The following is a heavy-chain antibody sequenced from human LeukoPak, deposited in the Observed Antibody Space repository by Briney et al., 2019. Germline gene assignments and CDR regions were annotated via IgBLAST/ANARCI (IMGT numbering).Heavy chain of an antibody. CDR1: GFTVSSNY. CDR3: ASSYSSSWYVPLDC. V-gene: IGHV3-53*01. CDR2: IYSGGST. J-gene: IGHJ4*02. Sequence: GGSLRPSCAASGFTVSSNYMSWVRQAPGKGLEWVSVIYSGGSTYYADSVKGRFTISRDNSKNTLYLQMNSLRAEDTAVYYCASSYSSSWYVPLDCWGQGTLVTVSS. D-gene: IGHD6-13*01.